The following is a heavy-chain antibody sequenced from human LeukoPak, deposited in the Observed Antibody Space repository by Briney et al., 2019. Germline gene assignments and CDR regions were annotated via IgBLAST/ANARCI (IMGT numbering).Heavy chain of an antibody. D-gene: IGHD4-17*01. CDR1: GFTFSSYD. V-gene: IGHV3-33*01. CDR2: IWYDGSNK. CDR3: AREDMTTVTTRWAFDI. Sequence: GRSLRVSCAASGFTFSSYDMHWVRQAPGKGLEWVAVIWYDGSNKYYVDSVKGRFTISRDNSKNTLYLQMNSLRAEDTAVYYCAREDMTTVTTRWAFDIWGQGSMVTVSS. J-gene: IGHJ3*02.